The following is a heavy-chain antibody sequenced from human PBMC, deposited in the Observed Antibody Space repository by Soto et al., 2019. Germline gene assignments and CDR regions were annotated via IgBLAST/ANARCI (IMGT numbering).Heavy chain of an antibody. D-gene: IGHD6-19*01. CDR1: GESVSSSSAA. CDR2: TYYRSKWYS. Sequence: SQTLSLTCAISGESVSSSSAAWNWIRQSPSGGLEWLGRTYYRSKWYSDYAVSVTSRIIINPDTSKNQFSLQLNSVTPEDTAVYYCAMYRSAWYLDYWGQGTLVTVSS. V-gene: IGHV6-1*01. J-gene: IGHJ4*02. CDR3: AMYRSAWYLDY.